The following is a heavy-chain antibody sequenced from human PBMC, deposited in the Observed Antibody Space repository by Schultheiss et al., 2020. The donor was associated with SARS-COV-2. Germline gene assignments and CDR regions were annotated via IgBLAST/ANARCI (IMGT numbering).Heavy chain of an antibody. CDR3: AGAAPIERWLGY. CDR2: IIPMFGTA. CDR1: GGTFSTYT. J-gene: IGHJ4*02. D-gene: IGHD3-10*01. Sequence: SVKVSCKASGGTFSTYTISWVRQAPGQGLEWMGGIIPMFGTANYAQKFQGRVTVTADESTSTAYMDLSSLRSEDTAVYYCAGAAPIERWLGYWGQGTLVTVSS. V-gene: IGHV1-69*13.